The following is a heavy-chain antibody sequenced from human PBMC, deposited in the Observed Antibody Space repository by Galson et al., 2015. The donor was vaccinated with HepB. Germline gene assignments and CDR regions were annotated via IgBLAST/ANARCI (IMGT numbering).Heavy chain of an antibody. V-gene: IGHV4-30-2*01. CDR3: ARSFSLDDAFDI. Sequence: TLSLTCTVSGGSISSGDYSWSWIRQPPGTGLEWIGYIYHSGSTYYSPSLKSRLTISVDRSKNQFSLVLSSVTAADTAVYYCARSFSLDDAFDIWGQGTMVTVSS. J-gene: IGHJ3*02. CDR2: IYHSGST. CDR1: GGSISSGDYS.